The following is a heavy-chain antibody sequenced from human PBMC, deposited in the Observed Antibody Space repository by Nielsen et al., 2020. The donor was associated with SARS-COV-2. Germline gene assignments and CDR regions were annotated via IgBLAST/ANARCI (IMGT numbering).Heavy chain of an antibody. Sequence: GGSLRLSCAASGFTFNNYWMIWVRQAPGKGLEWVANINQDGSVKYYVDSVKGRFTISRDNAKNSLSLQMNSLRAEDTAVYYCVRAIAAAGSYWGQGTLVTVPS. CDR2: INQDGSVK. V-gene: IGHV3-7*05. CDR3: VRAIAAAGSY. D-gene: IGHD6-13*01. J-gene: IGHJ4*02. CDR1: GFTFNNYW.